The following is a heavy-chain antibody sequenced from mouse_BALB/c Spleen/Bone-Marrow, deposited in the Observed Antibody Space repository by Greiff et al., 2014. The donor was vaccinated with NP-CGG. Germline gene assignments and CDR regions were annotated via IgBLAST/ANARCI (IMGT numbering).Heavy chain of an antibody. J-gene: IGHJ4*01. CDR3: ARGNYGRNDGMGY. CDR2: IDPENGNT. Sequence: VQLQQSGAELVRPGALVKLSCKASGFNIKDYYMHWVKQRPERGLEWIGWIDPENGNTIYDPKFQGKARITAETSSNTAYLQLSSLTSEDAAVHYCARGNYGRNDGMGYWGQGTSVTASS. CDR1: GFNIKDYY. V-gene: IGHV14-1*02. D-gene: IGHD1-1*01.